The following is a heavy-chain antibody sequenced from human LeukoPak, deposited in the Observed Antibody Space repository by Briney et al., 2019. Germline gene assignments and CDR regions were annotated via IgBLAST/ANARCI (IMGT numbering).Heavy chain of an antibody. D-gene: IGHD2-21*02. Sequence: SETLSLTCTVSGGSISSYYWSWIRQPPGKGLEWIGYIYYSGSTNYDPSLKSRVTISVDTSKNQFSLKLNSVTAADTAVYYCARLWVVTNAFDIWGQGTMVTVSS. CDR3: ARLWVVTNAFDI. J-gene: IGHJ3*02. V-gene: IGHV4-59*01. CDR2: IYYSGST. CDR1: GGSISSYY.